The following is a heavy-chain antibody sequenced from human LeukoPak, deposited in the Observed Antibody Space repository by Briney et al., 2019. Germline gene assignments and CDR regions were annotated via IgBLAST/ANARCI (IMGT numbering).Heavy chain of an antibody. CDR3: ARDSYCSGGSCYGTIWFDP. V-gene: IGHV3-7*01. Sequence: GGSLRLSCAASGFTFSSYWMSWVRQAPGKGLEWVANIKQDGSEKYYVDSVKGRFTISRDSAKNSLYLQMNSLGAEDTAVYYCARDSYCSGGSCYGTIWFDPWGQGTLVTVSS. CDR1: GFTFSSYW. D-gene: IGHD2-15*01. J-gene: IGHJ5*02. CDR2: IKQDGSEK.